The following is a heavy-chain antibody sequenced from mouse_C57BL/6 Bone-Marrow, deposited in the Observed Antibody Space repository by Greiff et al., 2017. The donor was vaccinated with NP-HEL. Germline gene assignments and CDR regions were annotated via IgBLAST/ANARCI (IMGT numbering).Heavy chain of an antibody. CDR2: FRADSDDT. V-gene: IGHV1-47*01. Sequence: VLLLQSGAGLVKPGASVKMSCEASGYTFSTYPIEWVHQTPGKSLEWIGNFRADSDDTEYNDKLKNKATLTVENASSTVYLELSRLTSDDYSVYYCARGGNYWYYFDYWGTGTTLTVSS. D-gene: IGHD2-1*01. CDR3: ARGGNYWYYFDY. J-gene: IGHJ2*01. CDR1: GYTFSTYP.